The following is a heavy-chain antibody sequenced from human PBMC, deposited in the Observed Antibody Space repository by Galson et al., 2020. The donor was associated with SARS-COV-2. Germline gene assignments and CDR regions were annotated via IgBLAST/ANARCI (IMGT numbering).Heavy chain of an antibody. CDR1: GVTFRSYA. Sequence: QAGGSLRLSCAVSGVTFRSYAMNWVRHVPGKGLEWVSGLSASGNYTYYADSVKGRFTISRDNSKNTLYLQMTGLRGDDSAVYYCAKDSARGLLVVAGIRGWFDGWGQGTLVTVSS. V-gene: IGHV3-23*01. J-gene: IGHJ5*02. CDR3: AKDSARGLLVVAGIRGWFDG. D-gene: IGHD6-19*01. CDR2: LSASGNYT.